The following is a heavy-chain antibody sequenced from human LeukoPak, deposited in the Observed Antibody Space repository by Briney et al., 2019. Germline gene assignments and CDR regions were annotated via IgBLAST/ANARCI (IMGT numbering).Heavy chain of an antibody. Sequence: GGSLRLSCAASGFSLSDAWMSWVRQAPGKGLECVGRLKPKTEGGTTDYTEPVNDRFSVSRDDSKNTMYLEMKNLKTEDTGLYSCSQLSRGYWGQGTLVTVSS. CDR2: LKPKTEGGTT. CDR3: SQLSRGY. V-gene: IGHV3-15*01. J-gene: IGHJ4*02. CDR1: GFSLSDAW. D-gene: IGHD1-1*01.